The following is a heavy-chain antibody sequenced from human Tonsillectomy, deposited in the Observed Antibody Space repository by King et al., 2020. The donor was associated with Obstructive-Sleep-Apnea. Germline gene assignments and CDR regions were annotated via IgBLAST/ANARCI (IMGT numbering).Heavy chain of an antibody. CDR3: ARRHYDILTGYYSSP. Sequence: VQLVESGGGLVQPGGSLRLSCVASGFTVSSNYMSWVRQAPGKGLEWLSVIYSGGTTYYADSVKGRFTISRDNSKNTLFLQMNSLRVEDTAVYYCARRHYDILTGYYSSPWGQGTLVTVSS. D-gene: IGHD3-9*01. CDR2: IYSGGTT. J-gene: IGHJ5*02. CDR1: GFTVSSNY. V-gene: IGHV3-66*04.